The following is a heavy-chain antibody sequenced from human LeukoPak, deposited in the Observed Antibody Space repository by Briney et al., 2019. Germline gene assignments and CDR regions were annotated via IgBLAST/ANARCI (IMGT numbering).Heavy chain of an antibody. D-gene: IGHD2-8*01. Sequence: KAGGSLRLSCAASGFTFSDYYMGWIRQAPGKGLEWVSYITTSGSSIYYADSVKRRFTMSRDNAKKSLYLQMNSLRAEDTAVYYCAKDRCSNGIGCYFYYMDVWGKGTTVTISS. CDR3: AKDRCSNGIGCYFYYMDV. J-gene: IGHJ6*03. V-gene: IGHV3-11*04. CDR1: GFTFSDYY. CDR2: ITTSGSSI.